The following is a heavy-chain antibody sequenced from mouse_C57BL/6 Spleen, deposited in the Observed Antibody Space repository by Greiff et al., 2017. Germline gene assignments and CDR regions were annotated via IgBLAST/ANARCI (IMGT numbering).Heavy chain of an antibody. Sequence: EVQLQQSGGGLVKPGGSLKLSCAASGFTFSDYGMHWVRQAPEKGLEWVAYISSGSSTIYYADTVKGRFTISRDNAKNTLFLQMTSLRSEDTAMYYCARPYGNYDYAMDYWGQGTSVTVSS. CDR2: ISSGSSTI. CDR3: ARPYGNYDYAMDY. CDR1: GFTFSDYG. J-gene: IGHJ4*01. V-gene: IGHV5-17*01. D-gene: IGHD2-1*01.